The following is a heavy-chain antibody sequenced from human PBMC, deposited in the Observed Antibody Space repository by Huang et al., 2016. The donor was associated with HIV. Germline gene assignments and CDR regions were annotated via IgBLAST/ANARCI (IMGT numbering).Heavy chain of an antibody. Sequence: QITLKESGPTLVKPTQTLTLTCTFSGFSLTSSGVAVGWIRQPPGKALGWLALIYWDNEEPFSPSLKTRLTITKDTPKNEVVLTMTNMDPVDTATYYWVHRLRDGKWYVDYWGQGVLVTVSS. V-gene: IGHV2-5*02. D-gene: IGHD2-8*01. CDR3: VHRLRDGKWYVDY. J-gene: IGHJ4*02. CDR2: IYWDNEE. CDR1: GFSLTSSGVA.